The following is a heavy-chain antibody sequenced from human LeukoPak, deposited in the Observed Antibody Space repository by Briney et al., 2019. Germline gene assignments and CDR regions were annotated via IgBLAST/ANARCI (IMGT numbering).Heavy chain of an antibody. V-gene: IGHV4-34*01. CDR3: ARASYYYDSSGYRPQGTSEYFQH. CDR1: GGSFSGYY. J-gene: IGHJ1*01. Sequence: SETLSLTCAVYGGSFSGYYWSWIRQPPGKGLEWIGEINHSGSTNYNPSLKSRVTISVDTSKNQFSLKLSSVTAADTAVYYCARASYYYDSSGYRPQGTSEYFQHWGQGTLVTVSS. CDR2: INHSGST. D-gene: IGHD3-22*01.